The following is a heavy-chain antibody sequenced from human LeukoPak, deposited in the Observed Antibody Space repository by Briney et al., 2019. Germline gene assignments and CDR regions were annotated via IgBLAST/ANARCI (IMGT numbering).Heavy chain of an antibody. CDR3: ARDRWSYGSGAFDI. J-gene: IGHJ3*02. D-gene: IGHD3-10*01. Sequence: SETLSLTCTVSGGSISSGSYYWSWIRQPAGKGLEWIGRIYTSGSTNYNPSLKSRVTISVDTSKNQFSLKLSSVTAADTAVYYCARDRWSYGSGAFDIWGQGTMVTVSS. V-gene: IGHV4-61*02. CDR2: IYTSGST. CDR1: GGSISSGSYY.